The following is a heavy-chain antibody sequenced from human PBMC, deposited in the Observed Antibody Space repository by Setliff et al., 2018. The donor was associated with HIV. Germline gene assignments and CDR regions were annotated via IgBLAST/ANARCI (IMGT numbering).Heavy chain of an antibody. J-gene: IGHJ4*02. D-gene: IGHD3-22*01. V-gene: IGHV3-30*02. CDR2: IQYDGSNK. CDR1: GFTFSSFG. CDR3: ANDLVYSDSSGDLDY. Sequence: PGGSLRLSCAASGFTFSSFGMHWVRQAPGKGLEWVSFIQYDGSNKYYAESVKGRFTISRANAKNSLYLQMNSLSADDTAVYYCANDLVYSDSSGDLDYWGQGTLVTVSS.